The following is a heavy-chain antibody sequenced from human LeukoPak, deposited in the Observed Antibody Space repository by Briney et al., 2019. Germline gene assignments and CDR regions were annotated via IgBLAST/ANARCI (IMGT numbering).Heavy chain of an antibody. V-gene: IGHV1-2*04. D-gene: IGHD5-18*01. J-gene: IGHJ4*02. CDR1: GYTFTGYY. CDR3: ARGAKVDTAMVTIYYYFDY. CDR2: INPNSGGT. Sequence: ASVKVSCKASGYTFTGYYMHWVRQALGQGLEWMGWINPNSGGTNYAQKFQGWVTMTRDTSISTAYMELSRLRSDDTAVYYCARGAKVDTAMVTIYYYFDYWGQGTLVTVSS.